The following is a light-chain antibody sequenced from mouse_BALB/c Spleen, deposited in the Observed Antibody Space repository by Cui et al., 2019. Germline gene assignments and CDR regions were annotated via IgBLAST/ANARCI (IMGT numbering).Light chain of an antibody. CDR3: LQGTHIPFT. J-gene: IGKJ4*01. V-gene: IGKV1-117*01. Sequence: DALMTHTPLSLLFSFGDQASISCRSSQSIIHSNGNTYLQWYLQKPGQSPKLLIYEVSNRFSGVPDRFSGSGSGTDFTLKISRVEAEDLGVYYCLQGTHIPFTFGSGTKLEIK. CDR1: QSIIHSNGNTY. CDR2: EVS.